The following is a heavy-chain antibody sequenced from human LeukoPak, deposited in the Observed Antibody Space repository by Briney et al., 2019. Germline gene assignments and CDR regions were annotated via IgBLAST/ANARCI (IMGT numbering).Heavy chain of an antibody. CDR3: ARYDYGDYVVDY. CDR1: GFTFGDFA. J-gene: IGHJ4*02. V-gene: IGHV3-49*03. D-gene: IGHD4-17*01. Sequence: GSLRLSCTASGFTFGDFAMSWFRQAPGKGLEWVGFIRSKAYGGTTEYAASVKGRFTISRDDSKSIAYLQMNSLMTEDTAVYYCARYDYGDYVVDYWGQGTLVTVSS. CDR2: IRSKAYGGTT.